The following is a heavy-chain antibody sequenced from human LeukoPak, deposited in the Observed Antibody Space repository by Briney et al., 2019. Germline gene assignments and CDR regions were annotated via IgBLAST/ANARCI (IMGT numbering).Heavy chain of an antibody. J-gene: IGHJ6*04. CDR3: AELGITMIGGV. D-gene: IGHD3-10*02. CDR1: GFTISSYG. V-gene: IGHV3-48*03. Sequence: GGSLRLSCAASGFTISSYGMNWVRQAPGKGLDWVSYISSSGSNIYYADSVKGRFTISRDNAKNSLYLQMNSLRAEDTAVYYCAELGITMIGGVWGKGTTVTISS. CDR2: ISSSGSNI.